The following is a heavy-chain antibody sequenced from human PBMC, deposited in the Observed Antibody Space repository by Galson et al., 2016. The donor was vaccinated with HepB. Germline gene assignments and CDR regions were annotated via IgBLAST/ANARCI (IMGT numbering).Heavy chain of an antibody. CDR1: GFTFSISS. Sequence: SLRLSCAASGFTFSISSMNWVRQAPGKGLEWVSLIYSGGSTYYADSVKGRFTISRDNSKNTLYLQMNSLRAEDTAVYYCAAHSAKDYWGQGTPVTVSS. CDR2: IYSGGST. CDR3: AAHSAKDY. V-gene: IGHV3-66*02. D-gene: IGHD6-13*01. J-gene: IGHJ4*02.